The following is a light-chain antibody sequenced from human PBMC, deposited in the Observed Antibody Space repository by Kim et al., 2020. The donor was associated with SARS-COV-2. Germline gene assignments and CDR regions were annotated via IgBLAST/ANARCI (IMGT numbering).Light chain of an antibody. CDR1: SSDVGGYTY. V-gene: IGLV2-14*03. J-gene: IGLJ2*01. CDR3: SSYTTSTSVV. CDR2: GVS. Sequence: GQSITISCTGTSSDVGGYTYVSWYQQPPGKAPKLMIYGVSNRPSGVSNRFSGSKSGNTASLTISWLQAEDEADYYCSSYTTSTSVVFGGGTKLTVL.